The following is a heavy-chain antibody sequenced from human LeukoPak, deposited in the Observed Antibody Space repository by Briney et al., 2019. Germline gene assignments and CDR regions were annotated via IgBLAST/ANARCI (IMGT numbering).Heavy chain of an antibody. D-gene: IGHD1-26*01. Sequence: GRSLRLSCAASGFTFSNYGMHWVRQASGRGLEWVSLISASGGNSYYADSVKGRFTVSRDSSKNTLHLQMNSLRAEDTAVYYCARDIELSCWGQGTLVTVSP. CDR3: ARDIELSC. CDR1: GFTFSNYG. CDR2: ISASGGNS. J-gene: IGHJ4*02. V-gene: IGHV3-23*01.